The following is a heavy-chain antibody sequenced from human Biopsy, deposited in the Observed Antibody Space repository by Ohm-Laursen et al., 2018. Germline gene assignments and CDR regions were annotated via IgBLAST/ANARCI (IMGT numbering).Heavy chain of an antibody. J-gene: IGHJ6*02. Sequence: SETLSLTCAVYGGSFNGYFWSWIRQPPGKGLEWIGDITQSGSTNYSPPHKSRVTISGDTAKKQFSLSLRSVTAADTAVYYCARVPLPGIGAAYQGRFLYGMDVWGQGTTVSVSS. V-gene: IGHV4-34*01. CDR3: ARVPLPGIGAAYQGRFLYGMDV. CDR2: ITQSGST. CDR1: GGSFNGYF. D-gene: IGHD6-13*01.